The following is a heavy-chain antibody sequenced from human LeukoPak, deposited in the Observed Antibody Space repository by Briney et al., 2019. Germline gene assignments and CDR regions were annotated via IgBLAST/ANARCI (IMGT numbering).Heavy chain of an antibody. D-gene: IGHD3-16*01. Sequence: SETLSLTCTVSGGSISGYFWNWIRQPPGKGLEWIGFIYYSGSTTYNPSLKSRVTISVDTSKNQFSLKLSSVTAADKAVYYCARHKMGGTGSFDYWGQGTLVTVSS. CDR2: IYYSGST. V-gene: IGHV4-59*08. CDR3: ARHKMGGTGSFDY. J-gene: IGHJ4*02. CDR1: GGSISGYF.